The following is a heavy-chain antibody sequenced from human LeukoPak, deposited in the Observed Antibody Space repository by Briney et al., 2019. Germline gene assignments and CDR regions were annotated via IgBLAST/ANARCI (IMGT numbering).Heavy chain of an antibody. J-gene: IGHJ5*02. CDR2: IKQDGSEK. V-gene: IGHV3-7*02. CDR1: GFTFSNYA. Sequence: GGSLRLSCAASGFTFSNYAMSWVRQAPGKGLEWVANIKQDGSEKYYVDSAKGRFTISRDNAKNSLYLQMNSLRAEDTAVYYCAKTSGYRRFDPWGQGTLVTVSS. D-gene: IGHD5-12*01. CDR3: AKTSGYRRFDP.